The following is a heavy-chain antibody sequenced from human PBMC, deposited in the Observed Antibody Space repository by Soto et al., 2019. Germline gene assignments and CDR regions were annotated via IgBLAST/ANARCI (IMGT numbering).Heavy chain of an antibody. CDR3: ARWGGSSGSFDY. CDR2: IYYSGST. J-gene: IGHJ4*02. D-gene: IGHD3-22*01. Sequence: PSETLSLTCTVSGGSISSYYWSWIRQPPGKGLEWIGYIYYSGSTNYNPSLKSRVTISVDTSKNQFSLKLSSVTAADTAVYYCARWGGSSGSFDYWGQGTLVTVSS. CDR1: GGSISSYY. V-gene: IGHV4-59*01.